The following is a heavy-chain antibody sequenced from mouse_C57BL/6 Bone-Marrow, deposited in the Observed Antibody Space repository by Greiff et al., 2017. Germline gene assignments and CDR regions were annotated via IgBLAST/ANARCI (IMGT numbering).Heavy chain of an antibody. J-gene: IGHJ4*01. CDR3: AREDGYYAMDY. D-gene: IGHD2-3*01. CDR1: GYTFTSYW. CDR2: IDPSASYT. V-gene: IGHV1-69*01. Sequence: VQLQQPGAELVMPGASVKLSCKASGYTFTSYWMHWVKQRPGQGLEWIGEIDPSASYTNYNQKFKGKSTLTVDKSSSTAYMQLSSLTSEDSAVYYCAREDGYYAMDYWGQGTSVTVSS.